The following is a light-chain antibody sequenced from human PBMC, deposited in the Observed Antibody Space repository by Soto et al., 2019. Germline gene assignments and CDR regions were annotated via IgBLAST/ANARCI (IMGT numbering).Light chain of an antibody. J-gene: IGKJ4*01. CDR3: QQLISYPLN. CDR1: QAISNY. V-gene: IGKV1-9*01. CDR2: AAS. Sequence: DTHLTQSPSFLSASLGDRVTITCRASQAISNYLAWYQQKPGKAPKVLISAASTLQSGVPSRFSGSGSATEFTLTISSLQPEDSATYYCQQLISYPLNFGGGTKVDIK.